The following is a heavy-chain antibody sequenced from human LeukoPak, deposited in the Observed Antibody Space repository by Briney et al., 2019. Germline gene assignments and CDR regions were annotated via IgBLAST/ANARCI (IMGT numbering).Heavy chain of an antibody. J-gene: IGHJ4*02. CDR3: AKDSVEDILTGYYGY. Sequence: GGSLRLSCAASGFTFSSYGMHWVRQAPGKGLEWVAVISYDGSNKYYADSVKGRFTISRDNSKNMLYLQMNSLRAEDTAVYYCAKDSVEDILTGYYGYWGQGTLVTVSS. CDR1: GFTFSSYG. V-gene: IGHV3-30*18. D-gene: IGHD3-9*01. CDR2: ISYDGSNK.